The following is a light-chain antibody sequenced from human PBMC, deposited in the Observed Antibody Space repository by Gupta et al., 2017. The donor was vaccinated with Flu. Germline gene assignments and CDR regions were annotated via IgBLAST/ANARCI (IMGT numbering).Light chain of an antibody. J-gene: IGKJ1*01. CDR2: GAS. V-gene: IGKV3-20*01. CDR1: QSVYARY. Sequence: EIVLRQSPGTLSLSPGGRATLSCRASQSVYARYLAWYQQKPGQAPRLLIYGASSRAIGIPDRFSGSGSGTDFTLTISRLEPEDLAVYYCQQYGTSPQTFGQGTKVEIK. CDR3: QQYGTSPQT.